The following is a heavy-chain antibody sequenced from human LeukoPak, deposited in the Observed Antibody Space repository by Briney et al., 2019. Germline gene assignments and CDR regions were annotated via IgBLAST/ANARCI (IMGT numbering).Heavy chain of an antibody. V-gene: IGHV4-59*01. CDR1: GGSISSYY. Sequence: SETLSLTCTVSGGSISSYYWSWMRQPPGKGLEWVRYIYYSGSTNYNPYLKSRVTITADTSKNQFSLKLSSVTAADTAVYYCARVPVDTAMVSRYFDYWGQGTLVTVSA. CDR2: IYYSGST. CDR3: ARVPVDTAMVSRYFDY. D-gene: IGHD5-18*01. J-gene: IGHJ4*02.